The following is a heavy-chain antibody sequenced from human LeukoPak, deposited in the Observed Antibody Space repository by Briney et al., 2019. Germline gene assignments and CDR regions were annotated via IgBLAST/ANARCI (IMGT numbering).Heavy chain of an antibody. D-gene: IGHD3-22*01. CDR2: IYTSGST. Sequence: SETLSLTCTVSGGSISSGSYYWSWIRQPAGKGLEWIGRIYTSGSTNYNPSLKSRVTISVDTSKNQFSLKLSSVTAADTAVYYCARDSDYYDSSAYYDYWGQGTLVTVSS. V-gene: IGHV4-61*02. J-gene: IGHJ4*02. CDR3: ARDSDYYDSSAYYDY. CDR1: GGSISSGSYY.